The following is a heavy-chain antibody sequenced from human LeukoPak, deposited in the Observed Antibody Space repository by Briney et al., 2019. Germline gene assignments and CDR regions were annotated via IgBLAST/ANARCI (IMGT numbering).Heavy chain of an antibody. J-gene: IGHJ4*02. CDR3: ATNRGSSTSCLDY. V-gene: IGHV3-23*01. D-gene: IGHD2-2*01. CDR1: GLTVISNY. CDR2: ISGSGGST. Sequence: GGSLRLSCAASGLTVISNYMSWVRQAPGKGLEWVSAISGSGGSTYYADSVKGRFTISRDNSKNTLYLQMNSLRAEDTAVYYCATNRGSSTSCLDYWGQGTLVTVSS.